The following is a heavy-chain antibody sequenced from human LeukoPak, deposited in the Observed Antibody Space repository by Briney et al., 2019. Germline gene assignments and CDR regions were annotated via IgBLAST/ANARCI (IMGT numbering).Heavy chain of an antibody. CDR2: IYHSGST. CDR1: GYSISSGYY. V-gene: IGHV4-38-2*02. Sequence: GSLSLTCTVSGYSISSGYYWGWIRQPPGKGLGWIGSIYHSGSTYYNPSLKSRDTISVDTSKNQFSLKLSSVTAADTAVYYCARDPIPYFYDSSGYFDYWGQGTLVTVSS. J-gene: IGHJ4*02. CDR3: ARDPIPYFYDSSGYFDY. D-gene: IGHD3-22*01.